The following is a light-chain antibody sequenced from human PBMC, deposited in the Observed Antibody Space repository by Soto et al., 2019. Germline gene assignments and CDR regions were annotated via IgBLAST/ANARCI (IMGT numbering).Light chain of an antibody. J-gene: IGKJ1*01. Sequence: DIQMTQSPSTLSASVGDRVTITCRASQRISSWLAWYQQKPGKAPNLLIYKASSLQSGVPSRFSGSGSGTEFTLTISSLQPDDCGTYYCQQYNDKWPFGQGPKV. CDR3: QQYNDKWP. CDR2: KAS. CDR1: QRISSW. V-gene: IGKV1-5*03.